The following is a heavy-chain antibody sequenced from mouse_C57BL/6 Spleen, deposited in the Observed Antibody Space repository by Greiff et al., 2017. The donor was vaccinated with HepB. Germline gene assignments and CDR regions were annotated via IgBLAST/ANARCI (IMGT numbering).Heavy chain of an antibody. D-gene: IGHD2-4*01. CDR3: ARKGPYDYEDAMDY. Sequence: VKLQQSGPGLVQPSQSLSITCTVSGFSLTSYGVHWVRQSPGKGLEWLGVIWSGGSTDYNAAFISRLSISKDNSKSQVFFKMNSLQADDTAIYYCARKGPYDYEDAMDYWGQGTSVTVSS. J-gene: IGHJ4*01. CDR1: GFSLTSYG. V-gene: IGHV2-2*01. CDR2: IWSGGST.